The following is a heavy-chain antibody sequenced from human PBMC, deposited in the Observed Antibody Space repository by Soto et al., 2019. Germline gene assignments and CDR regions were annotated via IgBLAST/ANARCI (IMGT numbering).Heavy chain of an antibody. CDR3: AIDLVAEAATPPSGFDP. CDR1: GGSISSGGYY. D-gene: IGHD2-15*01. Sequence: SETLSLTCTVSGGSISSGGYYWSWIRQPPGKGLEWIGEINHSGSTNYNPSLKSRATISVDTSKNQFSLKLTSVTAADTAVYYCAIDLVAEAATPPSGFDPWGQGTLVTVSS. V-gene: IGHV4-39*01. CDR2: INHSGST. J-gene: IGHJ5*02.